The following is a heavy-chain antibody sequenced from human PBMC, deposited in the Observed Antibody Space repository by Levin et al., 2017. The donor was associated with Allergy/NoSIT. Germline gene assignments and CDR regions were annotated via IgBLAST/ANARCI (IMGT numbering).Heavy chain of an antibody. CDR1: GETFSSHY. J-gene: IGHJ6*02. CDR2: INPSDGGT. V-gene: IGHV1-46*01. CDR3: ARDQRRALRYFGLDV. Sequence: GGSLRLSCKTSGETFSSHYMHWVRQAPGQGPEWLGLINPSDGGTTYAQKFQGRVTVTRDTSTSTVYMELSSLRSEDTAVYYCARDQRRALRYFGLDVWGQGTTVTVSS.